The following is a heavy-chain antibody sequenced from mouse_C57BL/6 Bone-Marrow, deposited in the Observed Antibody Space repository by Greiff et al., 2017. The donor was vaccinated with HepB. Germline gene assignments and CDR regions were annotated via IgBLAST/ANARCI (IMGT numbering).Heavy chain of an antibody. Sequence: VQLQQSGAELVKPGASVKISCKASGYAFSSYWMNWVKQRPGKGLEWIGQIYPGDGDTNYNRKFKGKATLTADKSSSTAYMQLSSLTSEDSAVYFCARGGFYYGSSSLYYAMDYWGQGTSVTVSS. V-gene: IGHV1-80*01. D-gene: IGHD1-1*01. CDR3: ARGGFYYGSSSLYYAMDY. J-gene: IGHJ4*01. CDR1: GYAFSSYW. CDR2: IYPGDGDT.